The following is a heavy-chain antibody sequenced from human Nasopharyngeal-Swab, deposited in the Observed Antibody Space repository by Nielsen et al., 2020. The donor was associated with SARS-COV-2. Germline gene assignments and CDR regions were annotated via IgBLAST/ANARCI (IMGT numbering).Heavy chain of an antibody. J-gene: IGHJ4*02. Sequence: SGPTLVKPTQTLTLTCTFSGFSLSTSGVGVGWIRQPPGKALEWLALIYWDDDKRYSPSLKSRLTITKDTSKNQVVLTMTNMDPVDTATYYCARQGDYDILTGHGYWGQGTLVTVSS. CDR3: ARQGDYDILTGHGY. CDR1: GFSLSTSGVG. V-gene: IGHV2-5*02. D-gene: IGHD3-9*01. CDR2: IYWDDDK.